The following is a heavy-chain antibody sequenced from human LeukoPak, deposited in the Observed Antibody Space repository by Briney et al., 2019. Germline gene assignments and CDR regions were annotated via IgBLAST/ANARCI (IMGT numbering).Heavy chain of an antibody. Sequence: ASVKVSCKASGYTFTNYGISWVRQAPGQGLEWMGWISAYNGKTNYAQKFQDRVTMTTDTSTSTSYMELTSLRSDDTAVYYCARVNSGDGRSGWKWQSSDYWGQGTLVTVSS. CDR3: ARVNSGDGRSGWKWQSSDY. D-gene: IGHD6-19*01. J-gene: IGHJ4*02. CDR2: ISAYNGKT. CDR1: GYTFTNYG. V-gene: IGHV1-18*01.